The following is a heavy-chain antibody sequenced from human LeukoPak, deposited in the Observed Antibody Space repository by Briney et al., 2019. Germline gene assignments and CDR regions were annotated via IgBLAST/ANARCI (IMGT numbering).Heavy chain of an antibody. V-gene: IGHV3-21*01. J-gene: IGHJ4*02. CDR2: ISSSGNYI. Sequence: PGGSLRLSCAASGFTFKNYNMNWVRQAPGKGLEWVSSISSSGNYIYYADSVKGRFTISRDNAKNSLYLQMNSLRAEDTAVYYCARVFRLDYWGQGTLVTVSS. D-gene: IGHD3-3*01. CDR3: ARVFRLDY. CDR1: GFTFKNYN.